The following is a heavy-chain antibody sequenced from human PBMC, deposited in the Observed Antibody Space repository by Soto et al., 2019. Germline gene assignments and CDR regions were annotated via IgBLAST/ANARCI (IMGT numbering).Heavy chain of an antibody. CDR1: GFTFGDYA. CDR3: TSGIAAAGSLVDY. V-gene: IGHV3-49*03. D-gene: IGHD6-13*01. CDR2: IRSKAYGGTT. Sequence: SLRLSCTASGFTFGDYAMSWFRQAPGKGLEWVGFIRSKAYGGTTEYAASVKGRFTISRDDSKSIAYLQMNSPKTEDTAVYYCTSGIAAAGSLVDYWGQGTLVTVSS. J-gene: IGHJ4*02.